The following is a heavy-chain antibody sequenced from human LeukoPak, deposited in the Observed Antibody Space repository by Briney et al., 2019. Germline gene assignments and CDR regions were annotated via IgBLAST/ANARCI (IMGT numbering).Heavy chain of an antibody. CDR1: GYTFTSYG. J-gene: IGHJ3*02. Sequence: ASVKVSCKASGYTFTSYGISWVRQAPGQGLEWMGWISAYNGNTNYAQKLQGRVTMTTDTSTSTAYMELRSLRSDDTAVYYCARYHYYDSSGYYEDDAFDIWGQGTMVTVSS. CDR3: ARYHYYDSSGYYEDDAFDI. V-gene: IGHV1-18*01. CDR2: ISAYNGNT. D-gene: IGHD3-22*01.